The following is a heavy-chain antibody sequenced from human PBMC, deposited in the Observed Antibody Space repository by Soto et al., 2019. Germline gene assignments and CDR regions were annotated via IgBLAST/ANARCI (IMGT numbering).Heavy chain of an antibody. Sequence: ASVKVSCKASGDTYTSYYIHWVRQAPGQGLGWMGTFNPSGGGTFYAQKFQGRVTMSGDTSTSTVYMELSSLRSEDTAVYYCARGEKIAEAGKLSVFDIWGQGTMVTVS. CDR2: FNPSGGGT. CDR3: ARGEKIAEAGKLSVFDI. D-gene: IGHD6-19*01. J-gene: IGHJ3*02. V-gene: IGHV1-46*01. CDR1: GDTYTSYY.